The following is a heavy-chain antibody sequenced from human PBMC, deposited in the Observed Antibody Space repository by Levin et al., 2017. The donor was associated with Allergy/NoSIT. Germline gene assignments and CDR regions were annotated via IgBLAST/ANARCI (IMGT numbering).Heavy chain of an antibody. D-gene: IGHD1-20*01. CDR3: ARAGITGTGSRYYYMDV. Sequence: SETLSLTCAISGDSVSSNSAAWNWIRQSPSRGLEWLGRTYYRSKWYNDYAVSVKSRITTNPDTSKNQFSLQLNSVTPEDTAVYYCARAGITGTGSRYYYMDVWGKGTTVTVSS. V-gene: IGHV6-1*01. J-gene: IGHJ6*03. CDR1: GDSVSSNSAA. CDR2: TYYRSKWYN.